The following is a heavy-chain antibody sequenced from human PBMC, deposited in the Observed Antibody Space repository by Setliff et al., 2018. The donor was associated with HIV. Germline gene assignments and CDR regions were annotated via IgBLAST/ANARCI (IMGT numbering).Heavy chain of an antibody. CDR1: GGSISSGGFY. Sequence: SETLSLTCTVTGGSISSGGFYWTWIRQHPGKGLEWIGYIYTSGSTNYNPSLKTRVTISIDTSKKQVSLKLSSVTAADTAVYYCARHANYDFWSGYWGYYVDYWGQGTLVTVSS. CDR3: ARHANYDFWSGYWGYYVDY. J-gene: IGHJ4*02. V-gene: IGHV4-61*08. D-gene: IGHD3-3*01. CDR2: IYTSGST.